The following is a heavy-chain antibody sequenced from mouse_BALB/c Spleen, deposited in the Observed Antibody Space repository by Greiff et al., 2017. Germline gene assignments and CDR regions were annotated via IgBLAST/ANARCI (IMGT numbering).Heavy chain of an antibody. CDR3: ARRYGYYFDY. Sequence: EVHLQESGPGLVRPSQSLSLTCTVTGYSITNDYAWNWIRQFPGNKLEWMGYISYSGSTSYNPSLKSRISITRDTSKNQFFLQLNSVTTEDTATYYCARRYGYYFDYWGQGTTLTVSS. V-gene: IGHV3-2*02. CDR1: GYSITNDYA. CDR2: ISYSGST. D-gene: IGHD1-1*02. J-gene: IGHJ2*01.